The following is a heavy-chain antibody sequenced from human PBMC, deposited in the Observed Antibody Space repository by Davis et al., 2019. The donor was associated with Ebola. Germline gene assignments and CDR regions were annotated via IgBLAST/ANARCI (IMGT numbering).Heavy chain of an antibody. CDR1: GFTVSSNY. CDR3: ARDPWEVGSSTQIK. Sequence: PGGSLRLSCAASGFTVSSNYMSWVRQAPGKGLEWVSVIYSGGSTYYADSVKGRFTISRHNSKNTLYLQMNSLRAEDTAVYYCARDPWEVGSSTQIKWGQGTLVTVSS. CDR2: IYSGGST. J-gene: IGHJ4*02. D-gene: IGHD2-2*01. V-gene: IGHV3-53*04.